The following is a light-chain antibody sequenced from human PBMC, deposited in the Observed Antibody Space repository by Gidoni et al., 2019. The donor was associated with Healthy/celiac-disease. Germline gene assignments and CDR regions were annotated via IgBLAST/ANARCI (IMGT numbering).Light chain of an antibody. CDR3: QQYNNWPPYT. V-gene: IGKV3-15*01. CDR2: GAS. Sequence: IVMTQSPATLSVSPRERATLSCRASQSVSSNLAWYQQKTGQAPRLLIYGASTRATGIPARFSGSGSGTEFTLTISSLQSEDFAVYYCQQYNNWPPYTFGQGTKLEIK. CDR1: QSVSSN. J-gene: IGKJ2*01.